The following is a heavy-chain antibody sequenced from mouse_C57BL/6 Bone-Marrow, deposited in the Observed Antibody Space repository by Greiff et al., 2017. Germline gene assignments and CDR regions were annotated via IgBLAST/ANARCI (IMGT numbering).Heavy chain of an antibody. Sequence: VPLQQSGPELVKPGASVKISCKASGYSFTDYNMNWVKQSNGKSLEWIGVINPNYGTTSYNQKFKGKATLTVNQSSSTAYMHLHSLTSEDSAVYYCARGYDYDYAMDYWGQGTAVTVSS. V-gene: IGHV1-39*01. J-gene: IGHJ4*01. CDR3: ARGYDYDYAMDY. D-gene: IGHD2-4*01. CDR1: GYSFTDYN. CDR2: INPNYGTT.